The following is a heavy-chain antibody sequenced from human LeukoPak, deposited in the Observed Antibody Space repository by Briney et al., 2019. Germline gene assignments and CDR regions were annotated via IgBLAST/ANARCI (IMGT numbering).Heavy chain of an antibody. J-gene: IGHJ2*01. CDR2: MYNIGSTNYNP. CDR3: ARDSGSFYDSSGWYFDL. CDR1: GGSINDHY. V-gene: IGHV4-59*11. Sequence: KPSGTLSLTCTVSGGSINDHYWSWIRQPPGKGLQWIGYMYNIGSTNYNPNYNPSLKSRVTISADTSKNQFSLKLRSVTAADTAVYFCARDSGSFYDSSGWYFDLWGRGTLVTVSS. D-gene: IGHD3-22*01.